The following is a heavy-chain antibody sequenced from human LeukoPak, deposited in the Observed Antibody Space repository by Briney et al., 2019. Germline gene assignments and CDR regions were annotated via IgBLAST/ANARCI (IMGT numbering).Heavy chain of an antibody. D-gene: IGHD3-9*01. CDR3: AKGSLLRYFDWLLTGGYFDY. CDR2: ISYDGSNK. V-gene: IGHV3-30*18. J-gene: IGHJ4*02. Sequence: PGGSLRLSCAASGFTFSSYGMHWVRQAPGKGLEWVAVISYDGSNKYYADSVKGRFTISRDNSNNTLYLQMNSLRAEDTAVYYCAKGSLLRYFDWLLTGGYFDYWGQGTLVTVSS. CDR1: GFTFSSYG.